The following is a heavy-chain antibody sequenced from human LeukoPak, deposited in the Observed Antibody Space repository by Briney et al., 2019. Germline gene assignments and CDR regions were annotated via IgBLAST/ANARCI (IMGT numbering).Heavy chain of an antibody. V-gene: IGHV1-2*02. J-gene: IGHJ5*02. D-gene: IGHD2-15*01. CDR3: ARRIVVVVAATQSYNWFDP. CDR2: INPNSGGT. CDR1: GYTFTGYY. Sequence: SVKVSCKASGYTFTGYYMHWVRQAPGQGLEWMGWINPNSGGTNYAQKFQGRVTMTRDTSISTAYMELSRLRSDDTAVYYCARRIVVVVAATQSYNWFDPWGQGTLVTVSS.